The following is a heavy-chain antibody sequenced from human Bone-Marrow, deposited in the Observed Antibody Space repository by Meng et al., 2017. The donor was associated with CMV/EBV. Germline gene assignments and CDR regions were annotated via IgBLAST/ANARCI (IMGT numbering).Heavy chain of an antibody. J-gene: IGHJ4*02. CDR2: ISSSSSYI. V-gene: IGHV3-21*04. CDR1: GFTFSSYA. D-gene: IGHD2-2*01. CDR3: ARGLVVPAAINYFAY. Sequence: GESLKISCAASGFTFSSYAMSWVRQAPGKGQEWVSTISSSSSYIYFADSVKGRFTISRDNAKNSLYLQMNSLRAEDTALYYCARGLVVPAAINYFAYWGPGNRVTGAS.